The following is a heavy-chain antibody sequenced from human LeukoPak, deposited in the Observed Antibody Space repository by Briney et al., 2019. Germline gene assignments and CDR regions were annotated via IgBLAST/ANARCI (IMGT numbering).Heavy chain of an antibody. D-gene: IGHD5-12*01. Sequence: SETLSLTCTVSGGSISSSSYYWGWIRQPPGKGLEWIGSIYYSGTTYYNPSLKSRVTISVDTSKNQFSLRLSSVTAADTAVYYCANLDVVARDAFDTWGQGTMVTVSS. V-gene: IGHV4-39*01. CDR2: IYYSGTT. J-gene: IGHJ3*02. CDR1: GGSISSSSYY. CDR3: ANLDVVARDAFDT.